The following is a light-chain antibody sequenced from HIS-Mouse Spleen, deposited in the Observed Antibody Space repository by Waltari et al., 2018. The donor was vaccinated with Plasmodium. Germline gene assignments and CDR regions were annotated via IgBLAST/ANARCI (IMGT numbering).Light chain of an antibody. CDR1: KLGDTY. Sequence: SYELTQPPSVSVSPGQTASITCSGDKLGDTYACWYQQKPGQSPVLVIYQDSTRPSGIPERFSGSNSGNTATLTISGTQAMDEADYYCQAWVSSTVVFGGGTKLTVL. V-gene: IGLV3-1*01. CDR2: QDS. CDR3: QAWVSSTVV. J-gene: IGLJ2*01.